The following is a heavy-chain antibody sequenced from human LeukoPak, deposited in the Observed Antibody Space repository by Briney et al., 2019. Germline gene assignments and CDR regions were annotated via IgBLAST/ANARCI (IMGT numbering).Heavy chain of an antibody. V-gene: IGHV4-39*01. D-gene: IGHD2-15*01. CDR3: ARGSRSMVVQGPGWYFDY. CDR2: IYYSGST. Sequence: PSETLSLTCTVSGGSISSSSYYWGWIRQPPGKGLEWIGSIYYSGSTYYNPSLKSRVTISVDTSKNQFSLKLSSVTAADTAVYYCARGSRSMVVQGPGWYFDYWGQGTLVTVSS. CDR1: GGSISSSSYY. J-gene: IGHJ4*02.